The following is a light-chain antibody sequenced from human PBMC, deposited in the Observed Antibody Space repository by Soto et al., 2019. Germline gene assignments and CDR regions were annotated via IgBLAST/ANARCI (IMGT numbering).Light chain of an antibody. CDR3: SSYTSSSAVV. Sequence: QSALTQPASVSGSPGQSITISCTGTSSDVGCYNYVSWYQQHPGKAPKLMIYEVSNRPSGVSNRFPGSKSGNTASLTISGLQAEDEADYYCSSYTSSSAVVFGGGTKLTVL. CDR1: SSDVGCYNY. V-gene: IGLV2-14*01. J-gene: IGLJ2*01. CDR2: EVS.